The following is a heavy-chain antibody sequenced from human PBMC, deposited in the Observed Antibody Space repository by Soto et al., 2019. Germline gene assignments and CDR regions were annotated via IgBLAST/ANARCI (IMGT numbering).Heavy chain of an antibody. J-gene: IGHJ6*02. D-gene: IGHD3-10*01. Sequence: QVQLVESGGGVVQPGRSLRLSCAASGFTFISYAMHWVRQAPGKGLEWVAVISFDGSTEYYADSVKGRFTISRDNSKNTVYLQMNSLRSEEMAVYYCARSRQGSGSYTHFYYGLDVWGQGTTVTVSS. CDR1: GFTFISYA. CDR3: ARSRQGSGSYTHFYYGLDV. V-gene: IGHV3-30-3*01. CDR2: ISFDGSTE.